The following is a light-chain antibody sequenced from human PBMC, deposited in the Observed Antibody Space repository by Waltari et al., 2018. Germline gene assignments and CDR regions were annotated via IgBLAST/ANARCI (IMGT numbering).Light chain of an antibody. CDR3: QQTFSTPWV. CDR2: AAS. J-gene: IGKJ1*01. Sequence: DMQMTQSPSSLSASVGDRITITCRASQNINTKLTWYQHKPGTAPKLLIYAASSLQSGVPSRFSGSSAGTDCTLTISSLQPEDFATYYCQQTFSTPWVFGQGTKVEIK. V-gene: IGKV1-39*01. CDR1: QNINTK.